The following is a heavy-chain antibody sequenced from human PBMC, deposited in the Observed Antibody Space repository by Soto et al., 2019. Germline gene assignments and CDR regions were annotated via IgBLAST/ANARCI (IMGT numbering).Heavy chain of an antibody. Sequence: SVKVSCPASGGTFSSYAISWVRQAPGQGLEWMGGINPIFGTPHYAQKYQGRVTITADTFTNTAYMELTRLTSDDTAGYCCARERLPLDYCGQGTLLT. J-gene: IGHJ4*02. V-gene: IGHV1-69*06. CDR2: INPIFGTP. CDR3: ARERLPLDY. CDR1: GGTFSSYA.